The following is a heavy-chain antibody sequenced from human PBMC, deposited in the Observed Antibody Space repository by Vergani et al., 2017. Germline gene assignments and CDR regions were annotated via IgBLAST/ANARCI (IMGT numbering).Heavy chain of an antibody. Sequence: QVQLVQSGAEVKKPGSSVKVSCKASGGTFSNYGISWVRQAPGQGLEWMGGIIPIFGTANYAQKFQGRATITADESTSTAYMELSSLRSEDTAMYYCARDLGRYSSSWYFDLWGRGTLVTVSS. CDR3: ARDLGRYSSSWYFDL. J-gene: IGHJ2*01. CDR1: GGTFSNYG. D-gene: IGHD2-2*01. CDR2: IIPIFGTA. V-gene: IGHV1-69*13.